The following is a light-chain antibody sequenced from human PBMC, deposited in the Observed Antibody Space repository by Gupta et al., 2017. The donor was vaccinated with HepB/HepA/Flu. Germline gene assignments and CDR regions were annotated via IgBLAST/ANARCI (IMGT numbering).Light chain of an antibody. J-gene: IGLJ1*01. Sequence: HSVLTQPPSVSGAPGQRVTISCTGSSSNIGAGSDVNWYQQFPRTAPKLLIYANSKRPSGVPDRFSGSKAGTSASLAITGLQAEDEADYYGQSYDRGLSTYVFGTGTKVSVL. CDR2: ANS. V-gene: IGLV1-40*01. CDR1: SSNIGAGSD. CDR3: QSYDRGLSTYV.